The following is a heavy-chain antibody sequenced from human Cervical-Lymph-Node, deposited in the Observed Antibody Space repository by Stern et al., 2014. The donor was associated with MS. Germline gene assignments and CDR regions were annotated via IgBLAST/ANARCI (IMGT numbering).Heavy chain of an antibody. J-gene: IGHJ4*02. D-gene: IGHD3-16*01. CDR1: GFTLSMYR. CDR2: SEVDGTTT. Sequence: VQLVESGGGLVQPGGPLRLSCAASGFTLSMYRMHWLRQIPGKGLVWVSRSEVDGTTTAYADSVKGRFTISRDNAKNTLYLQMNSLRADDTAVYYCARVGATSPIDFWGQGTLVTVSS. CDR3: ARVGATSPIDF. V-gene: IGHV3-74*02.